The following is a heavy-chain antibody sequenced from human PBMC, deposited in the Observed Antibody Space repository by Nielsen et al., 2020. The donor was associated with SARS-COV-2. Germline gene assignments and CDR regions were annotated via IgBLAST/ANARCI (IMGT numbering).Heavy chain of an antibody. CDR2: IYPGDSDT. D-gene: IGHD6-6*01. CDR3: ARHTRSSSSFYYYYYMDV. V-gene: IGHV5-51*01. CDR1: GYSFPTYW. Sequence: GESLKISCKGSGYSFPTYWIGWVRQMPGKGLKGMGIIYPGDSDTRYSPSFQGQVTISADKSISTAYLQWSSLKASDTAKYYCARHTRSSSSFYYYYYMDVWGKGTTVTVSS. J-gene: IGHJ6*03.